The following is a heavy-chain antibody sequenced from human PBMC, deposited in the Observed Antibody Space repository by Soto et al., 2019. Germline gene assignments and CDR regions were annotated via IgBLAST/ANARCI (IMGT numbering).Heavy chain of an antibody. Sequence: GGSLRLSCAASGFTFSSYWMSWVRQAPGKGLEWVANIKQDGSEKYYVDSVKGRFTISRENAKNSLYLQMNSLRAEDTAVYYCARYDYGSGSYYISNYYYYYGMDVWGQGTTVTVSS. V-gene: IGHV3-7*05. D-gene: IGHD3-10*01. CDR3: ARYDYGSGSYYISNYYYYYGMDV. CDR1: GFTFSSYW. CDR2: IKQDGSEK. J-gene: IGHJ6*02.